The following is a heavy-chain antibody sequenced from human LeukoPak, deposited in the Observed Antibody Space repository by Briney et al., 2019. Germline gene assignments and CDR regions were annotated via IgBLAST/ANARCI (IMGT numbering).Heavy chain of an antibody. Sequence: GGSLRLSCAASGFTFSSYGMHWVRQAPGKGLEWVAVIWYDGSNKYYADSVKGRLTISRDNSKNTLYLQMNSLRAEGTAVYYCARDIGDSITGTETSVDWGQGTLVTVSS. J-gene: IGHJ4*02. D-gene: IGHD1-7*01. V-gene: IGHV3-33*01. CDR2: IWYDGSNK. CDR1: GFTFSSYG. CDR3: ARDIGDSITGTETSVD.